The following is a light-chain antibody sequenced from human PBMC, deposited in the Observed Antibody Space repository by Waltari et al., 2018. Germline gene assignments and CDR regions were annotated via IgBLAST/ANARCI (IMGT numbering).Light chain of an antibody. CDR1: SSSIGAGYD. CDR3: QSYDSSLSGSV. J-gene: IGLJ2*01. CDR2: GNN. Sequence: QSVLTQPPSVSGAPGQRVTISCTGSSSSIGAGYDVNWYQQLPGTAPKLLIYGNNNRPSGVPDRFSGSKSGTSASRAITGLQAEDEADYYCQSYDSSLSGSVFGGGTILTVL. V-gene: IGLV1-40*01.